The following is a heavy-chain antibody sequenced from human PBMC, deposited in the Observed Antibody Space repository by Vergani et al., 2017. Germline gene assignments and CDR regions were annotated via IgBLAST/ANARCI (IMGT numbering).Heavy chain of an antibody. V-gene: IGHV4-59*12. Sequence: VQLVESGGGLVQPGGSLRLSCAASGFTFSSYDMHWVRQATGKGLEWIRYIYHSGRTYYNPSFKSRVTISVDRSKNQFSLKLSSVTAADTAVYYCASYMIVEYYFDYWGQGTLVTVSS. D-gene: IGHD3-22*01. CDR2: IYHSGRT. CDR1: GFTFSSYD. J-gene: IGHJ4*02. CDR3: ASYMIVEYYFDY.